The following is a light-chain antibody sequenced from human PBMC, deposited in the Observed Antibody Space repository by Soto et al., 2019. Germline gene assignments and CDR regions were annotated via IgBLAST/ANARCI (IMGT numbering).Light chain of an antibody. CDR1: QSVNTY. J-gene: IGKJ1*01. CDR3: QQYNDYSTWT. Sequence: DIQMTQSPSSLSASVGDRVTITCRASQSVNTYLHWYQQKAGQAPKLLIYAASNLQSGVPSRFSGRGSGTDFTLTISSLQPDDFATYFCQQYNDYSTWTFGQGTK. V-gene: IGKV1-39*01. CDR2: AAS.